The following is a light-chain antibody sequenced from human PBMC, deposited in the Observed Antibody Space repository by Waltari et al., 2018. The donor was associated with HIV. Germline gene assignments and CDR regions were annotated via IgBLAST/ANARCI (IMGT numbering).Light chain of an antibody. CDR2: DVS. V-gene: IGLV2-14*03. Sequence: QSALTQPASVSGSPGQSITISCTGTSRDVGGYNYVSWYQQHPGKAPKLMIYDVSNRPSGVSNRFSGYKSGNTASLTISGLQAEDEADYYCSSYTSSSTLGVVFGGGAKLTVL. J-gene: IGLJ2*01. CDR3: SSYTSSSTLGVV. CDR1: SRDVGGYNY.